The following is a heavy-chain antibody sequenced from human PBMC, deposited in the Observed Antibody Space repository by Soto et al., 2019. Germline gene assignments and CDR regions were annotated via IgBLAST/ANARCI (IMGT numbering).Heavy chain of an antibody. D-gene: IGHD3-22*01. Sequence: HPGGSLRLSCAASGFTFSSYEMNWVRQAPGKGLEWVSYISSSGSTVYYADSVKGRFTIFRDNAKNSLYLQMNSLRVEDTAVYYCARPSEYYDSSGYGSRGQGSLVTVS. CDR1: GFTFSSYE. CDR2: ISSSGSTV. V-gene: IGHV3-48*03. CDR3: ARPSEYYDSSGYGS. J-gene: IGHJ4*02.